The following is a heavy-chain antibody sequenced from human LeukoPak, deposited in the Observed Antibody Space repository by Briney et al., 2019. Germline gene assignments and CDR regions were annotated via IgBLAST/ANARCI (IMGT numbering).Heavy chain of an antibody. CDR2: IYPGDSDT. Sequence: GESLKISCKDSGYSFTNYWIGWVHQMPGKGLEWMGIIYPGDSDTRYSPSFQGQVTISVDKSISTAFLQWSSLKASDTAVYYCARHLGWCNNTSGCDDESDAFDIWGQGTMVTVSS. CDR1: GYSFTNYW. CDR3: ARHLGWCNNTSGCDDESDAFDI. V-gene: IGHV5-51*07. D-gene: IGHD2-2*01. J-gene: IGHJ3*02.